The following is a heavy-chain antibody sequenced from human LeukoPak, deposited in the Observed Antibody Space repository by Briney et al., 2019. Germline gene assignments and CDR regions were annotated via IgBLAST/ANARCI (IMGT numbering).Heavy chain of an antibody. V-gene: IGHV3-66*01. D-gene: IGHD5-12*01. J-gene: IGHJ4*02. CDR1: GFSVSRNY. CDR2: FYNSDFT. CDR3: ARGITDYSGYDY. Sequence: GGSLRLSCTASGFSVSRNYMSWVRQAPGKGLEWVSVFYNSDFTRHADSVKGRFSISSDNSKNMLYLQMNSLRAEDTAVYYCARGITDYSGYDYWGQGTLVTVSS.